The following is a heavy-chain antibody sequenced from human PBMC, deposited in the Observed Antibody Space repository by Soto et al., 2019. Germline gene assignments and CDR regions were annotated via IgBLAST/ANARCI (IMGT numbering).Heavy chain of an antibody. J-gene: IGHJ6*02. CDR3: ARVVEGDPYYYYGMDV. V-gene: IGHV5-51*01. CDR2: IYPGDSDT. D-gene: IGHD3-10*01. CDR1: GYSFTSYW. Sequence: GESLTLSCKGSGYSFTSYWIGWVRQMPGKSLEWMGIIYPGDSDTRYSPSFQGQVTISADKSISTAYLQWSSLKASDTAMYYCARVVEGDPYYYYGMDVWGQGTTVTVSS.